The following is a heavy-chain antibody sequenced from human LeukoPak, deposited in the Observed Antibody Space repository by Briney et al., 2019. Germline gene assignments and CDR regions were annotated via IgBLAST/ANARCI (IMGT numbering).Heavy chain of an antibody. V-gene: IGHV1-18*01. CDR3: AWDKGWYDP. CDR1: GYTFTSYG. J-gene: IGHJ5*02. CDR2: ISAYNGNT. Sequence: GASVTVSFKASGYTFTSYGFSWVRQAPGQGREWMGWISAYNGNTNYPHKLQGRVTMTTDTSTSTAYMELRNLRSGDAAVFYCAWDKGWYDPWGQGTLVTVSS.